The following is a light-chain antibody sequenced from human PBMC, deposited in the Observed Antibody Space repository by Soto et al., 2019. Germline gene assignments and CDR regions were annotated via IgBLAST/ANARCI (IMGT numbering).Light chain of an antibody. CDR3: QQRSNWPRT. CDR2: DAS. V-gene: IGKV3-11*01. J-gene: IGKJ1*01. Sequence: EIVLTQSPATLSLSPGERATLSCRASQSVSRYLAWYQQRVGQAPRLLIYDASNMATGIPARFSGSGSGTDFTLTISSLEPEDFAVYYCQQRSNWPRTFGQGTKVEIK. CDR1: QSVSRY.